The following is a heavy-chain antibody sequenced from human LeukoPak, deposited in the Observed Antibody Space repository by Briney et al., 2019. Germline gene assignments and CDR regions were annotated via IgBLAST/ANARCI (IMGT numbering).Heavy chain of an antibody. J-gene: IGHJ6*02. CDR1: GFTFSDYY. Sequence: GGSLRLSCAASGFTFSDYYMSWIRQAPGKGLEWVSYISGSTSYTNYADSVKGRFTISRDNAKNSLYLQMNSLRAEDTAVYYCARDRSWESGYNYGMDVWGQGTTVIVSS. CDR2: ISGSTSYT. V-gene: IGHV3-11*05. D-gene: IGHD2-15*01. CDR3: ARDRSWESGYNYGMDV.